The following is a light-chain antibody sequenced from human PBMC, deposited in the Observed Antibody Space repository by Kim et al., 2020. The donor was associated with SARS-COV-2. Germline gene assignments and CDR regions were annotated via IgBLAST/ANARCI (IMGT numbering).Light chain of an antibody. Sequence: ASVGDRVTITCQASQDISKYLNWYQQKPGKAPKLLIYDSSTLETGVPSRFRGNGSGTHYTFTITSLQPDDFATYYCQQYDNLPPLTFGGGTKLEI. CDR1: QDISKY. J-gene: IGKJ4*01. CDR2: DSS. V-gene: IGKV1-33*01. CDR3: QQYDNLPPLT.